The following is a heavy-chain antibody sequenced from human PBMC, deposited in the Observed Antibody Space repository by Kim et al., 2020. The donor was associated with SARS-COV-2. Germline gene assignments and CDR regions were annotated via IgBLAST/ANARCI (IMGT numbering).Heavy chain of an antibody. J-gene: IGHJ4*02. D-gene: IGHD3-10*01. V-gene: IGHV4-34*01. CDR2: INHSGST. CDR3: ARSGPVSLDY. CDR1: GGSFSGYY. Sequence: SETLSLTCAVYGGSFSGYYWSWIRQPPGKGLEWIGEINHSGSTNYNPSLKSRVTISVDTSKNQFSLKLSSVTAADTAVYYCARSGPVSLDYWGQGTLVTVSS.